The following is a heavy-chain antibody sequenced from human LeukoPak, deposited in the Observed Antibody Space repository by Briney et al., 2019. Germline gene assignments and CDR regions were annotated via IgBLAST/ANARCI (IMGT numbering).Heavy chain of an antibody. V-gene: IGHV4-39*01. Sequence: SETLSLTCTVSGGSISSSSYYWGWIRQPPGKGLEWNGSIYYSGSTYYNPSLKSRVTISVDTSKNQFSLKLSSVTAADTAVYYCARQTGGARDYVWGSYRIRFVDYWGQGTLVTVSS. CDR2: IYYSGST. J-gene: IGHJ4*02. CDR1: GGSISSSSYY. CDR3: ARQTGGARDYVWGSYRIRFVDY. D-gene: IGHD3-16*02.